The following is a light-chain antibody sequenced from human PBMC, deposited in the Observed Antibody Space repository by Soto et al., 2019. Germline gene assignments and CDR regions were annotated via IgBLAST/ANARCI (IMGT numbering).Light chain of an antibody. J-gene: IGKJ5*01. CDR2: DAS. CDR3: QQRGTSIT. V-gene: IGKV3-11*01. CDR1: QTVNTY. Sequence: IVLTQSPATLSLWPGETAVLSCRASQTVNTYLSWYQQRPGQAPRLLIYDASKRVPGIPARFSGSGSGTEFTLTISSLEPEDFAVYYCQQRGTSITFGQGTRLDIE.